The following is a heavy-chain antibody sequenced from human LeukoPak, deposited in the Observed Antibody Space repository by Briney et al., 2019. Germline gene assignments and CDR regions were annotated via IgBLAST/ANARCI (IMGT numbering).Heavy chain of an antibody. CDR2: ISAYNGNT. V-gene: IGHV1-18*01. D-gene: IGHD3-3*01. Sequence: ASVKVSCKASGYTFTSYGISWVRQAPGQGLEWMGWISAYNGNTNYAQKLQGRVTMTTDTSTSTAYMELRSLRSDDTAVYYCARESEVRFLEWFTYYYYGMDAWGQGTTVTVSS. CDR3: ARESEVRFLEWFTYYYYGMDA. CDR1: GYTFTSYG. J-gene: IGHJ6*02.